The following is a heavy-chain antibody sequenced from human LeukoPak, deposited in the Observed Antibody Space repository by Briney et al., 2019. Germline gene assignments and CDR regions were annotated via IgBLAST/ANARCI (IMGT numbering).Heavy chain of an antibody. J-gene: IGHJ4*02. V-gene: IGHV4-59*01. Sequence: SETLSLTCTVSGGSISSYYWSWIRQPPGKALEWIGYIYYSGSTNYNPSLKSRVTISVDTSKNQFSLKLSSVTAADTAVYYCARGVVIAPQTFDYWGQGTLVTVSS. CDR1: GGSISSYY. CDR3: ARGVVIAPQTFDY. D-gene: IGHD2-21*01. CDR2: IYYSGST.